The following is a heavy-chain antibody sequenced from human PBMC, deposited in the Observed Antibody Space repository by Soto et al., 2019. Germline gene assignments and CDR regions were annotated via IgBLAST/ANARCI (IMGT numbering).Heavy chain of an antibody. CDR2: IYYSGST. Sequence: PSETLSLTCTVSGGSISSSSYYWGWIRQPPGKGLEWIGSIYYSGSTYYNPSLKSRVTISVDTSKNQLSLKLSSVTAADTAVYYCARRLNGYYYGMDVWGQGTTVTVSS. D-gene: IGHD2-8*01. CDR3: ARRLNGYYYGMDV. V-gene: IGHV4-39*01. J-gene: IGHJ6*02. CDR1: GGSISSSSYY.